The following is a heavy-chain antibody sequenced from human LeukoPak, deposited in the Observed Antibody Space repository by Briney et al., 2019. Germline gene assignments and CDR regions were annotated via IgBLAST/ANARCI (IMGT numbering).Heavy chain of an antibody. V-gene: IGHV3-23*01. CDR2: ISSIGGST. CDR3: ARASDYYYYGMDV. CDR1: GFTFSSYA. J-gene: IGHJ6*02. Sequence: GGSLRLSCAASGFTFSSYAMSWVRQAPGKGLEWVSAISSIGGSTYYADSVKGRFTISRDNSKNTLYLQMNSLRAEDTAVYYCARASDYYYYGMDVWGQGTTVTVSS.